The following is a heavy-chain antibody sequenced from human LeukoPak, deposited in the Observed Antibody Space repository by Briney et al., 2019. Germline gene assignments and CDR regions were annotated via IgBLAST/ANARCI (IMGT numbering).Heavy chain of an antibody. J-gene: IGHJ6*03. Sequence: PGGSLRLSCAASGFTFSSYSMNWVRQAPGKGLECVSHISVSGSITFYADSVKGRFTISRDNAKNSLYLQMSSLRDEDTAVYYCARGPMTGTGSYMDVWGKGTTVTVSS. V-gene: IGHV3-48*02. D-gene: IGHD1-7*01. CDR3: ARGPMTGTGSYMDV. CDR2: ISVSGSIT. CDR1: GFTFSSYS.